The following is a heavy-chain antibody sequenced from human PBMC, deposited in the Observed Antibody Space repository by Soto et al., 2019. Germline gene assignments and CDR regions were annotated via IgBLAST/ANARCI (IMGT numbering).Heavy chain of an antibody. Sequence: PSETLSLTCVVSGDSISSGGYYWSWIRQHPGKGLEWIGYIYYSGTTYYNPSLESRVTISADTSENQFSLKLNSVTAADTAVYYCASTYYNGSSGSFVYRGQGTLVTVS. CDR2: IYYSGTT. CDR1: GDSISSGGYY. J-gene: IGHJ4*02. V-gene: IGHV4-31*11. D-gene: IGHD3-22*01. CDR3: ASTYYNGSSGSFVY.